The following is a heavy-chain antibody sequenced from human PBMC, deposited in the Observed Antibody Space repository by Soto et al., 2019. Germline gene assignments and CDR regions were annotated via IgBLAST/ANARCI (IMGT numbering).Heavy chain of an antibody. D-gene: IGHD3-3*01. CDR1: GFTFSSYA. V-gene: IGHV3-23*01. CDR2: ISGSGGST. CDR3: AKDLGITIFGVVTKNSYYYYYMDV. Sequence: GGSLRLSCAASGFTFSSYAMSWVRQAPGKGLEWVSTISGSGGSTFYADSVKGRFTISRDNSKNTLYLQMDSLRAEDTALYYCAKDLGITIFGVVTKNSYYYYYMDVWGKGTTVTVSS. J-gene: IGHJ6*03.